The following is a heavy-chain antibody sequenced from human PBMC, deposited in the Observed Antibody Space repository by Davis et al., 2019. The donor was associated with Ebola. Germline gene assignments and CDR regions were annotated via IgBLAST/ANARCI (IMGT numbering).Heavy chain of an antibody. CDR2: INPNSGGT. CDR1: GYTFTGYY. J-gene: IGHJ4*02. Sequence: ASVKVSCKASGYTFTGYYMHWVRQAPGQGLEWMGRINPNSGGTNYAQKFQGRVTMTRDTSISTAYMELSRLRSDDTAVYYCARELRPSVGLLRSPQGYWGQGTLVTVSS. V-gene: IGHV1-2*06. D-gene: IGHD1-26*01. CDR3: ARELRPSVGLLRSPQGY.